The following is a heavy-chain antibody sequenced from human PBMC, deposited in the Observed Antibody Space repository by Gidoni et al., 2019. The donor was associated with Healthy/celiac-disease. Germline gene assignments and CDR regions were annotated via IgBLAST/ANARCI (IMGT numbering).Heavy chain of an antibody. V-gene: IGHV3-23*01. CDR3: AKGRRGPLAAAALFDY. CDR2: ISGSGGST. D-gene: IGHD6-13*01. CDR1: GFTFSSYA. Sequence: EVQLLESGGGLVQPGGSLRLSCAASGFTFSSYAMSWVRQAPGKGLEWVSAISGSGGSTYYADSVKGRFTISRDNSKNTLYLQMNSLRAEDTAVYYCAKGRRGPLAAAALFDYWGQGTLVTVSS. J-gene: IGHJ4*02.